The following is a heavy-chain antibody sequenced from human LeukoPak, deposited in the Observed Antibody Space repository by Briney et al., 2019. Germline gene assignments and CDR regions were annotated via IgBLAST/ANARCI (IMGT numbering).Heavy chain of an antibody. CDR3: ARGASGGIAVADYFDY. J-gene: IGHJ4*02. V-gene: IGHV1-46*01. D-gene: IGHD6-19*01. CDR2: INPSGGST. CDR1: GYTFTSYY. Sequence: ASVKVSCKASGYTFTSYYMHWVRQAPGQGLEWMGIINPSGGSTSYAQKFQGRVTMTRDTSTSTVYMELSSLRSEDTAVYYCARGASGGIAVADYFDYWGQGTLVTVSS.